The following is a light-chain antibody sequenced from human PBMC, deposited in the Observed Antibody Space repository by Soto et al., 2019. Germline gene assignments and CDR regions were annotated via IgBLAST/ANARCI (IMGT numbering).Light chain of an antibody. CDR1: SSDVGGYNY. CDR3: SSYTSSSTLSTSV. CDR2: DVS. V-gene: IGLV2-14*03. Sequence: QSALTQPASVSGSPGQSITISCTGTSSDVGGYNYVSWYQHHPGKAPKLMIYDVSNRPSGVSNRFSGSKSGNTASLIISGLQAEDEADYYCSSYTSSSTLSTSVFGPGTKLTVL. J-gene: IGLJ1*01.